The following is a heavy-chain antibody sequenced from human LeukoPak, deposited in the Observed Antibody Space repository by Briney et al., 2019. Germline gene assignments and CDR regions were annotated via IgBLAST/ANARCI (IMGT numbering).Heavy chain of an antibody. J-gene: IGHJ5*02. CDR1: GFTFSSYS. D-gene: IGHD6-13*01. Sequence: GGSLRLSCAASGFTFSSYSMDWVRQAPGKGLEWVSSISSSSSYIYYADSVKGRFAISRDNAKKSLYLQMNSLRAGDTAVYYRARGAQTVAATDNWFDPWGQGTLVTVSS. CDR2: ISSSSSYI. V-gene: IGHV3-21*01. CDR3: ARGAQTVAATDNWFDP.